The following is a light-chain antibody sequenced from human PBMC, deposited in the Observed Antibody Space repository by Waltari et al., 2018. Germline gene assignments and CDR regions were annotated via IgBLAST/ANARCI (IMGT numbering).Light chain of an antibody. CDR1: QSISTF. CDR3: QHSYNIPVT. Sequence: IQMTQSPSSLSASVRERVPITCRASQSISTFLNWYQQKPGKAPRLLIHAASRLQSGVPSRFSGSGSGTEFTLTISSLQVEDFATYYCQHSYNIPVTFGGGTRVEIK. J-gene: IGKJ4*01. V-gene: IGKV1-39*01. CDR2: AAS.